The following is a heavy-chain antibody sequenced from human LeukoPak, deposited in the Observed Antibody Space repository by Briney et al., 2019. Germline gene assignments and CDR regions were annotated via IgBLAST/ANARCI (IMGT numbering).Heavy chain of an antibody. D-gene: IGHD6-19*01. CDR3: AKSPSLGGWTFDY. V-gene: IGHV3-23*01. Sequence: GGSLRLSCAASGFTFSSYAMSWVRQAPGKGLEWVSAISGSGGSTYYADSVTGRFTISRDNSKNTLYLQMNTLRAEDTAVYYCAKSPSLGGWTFDYWGQGTLVTVSP. CDR2: ISGSGGST. CDR1: GFTFSSYA. J-gene: IGHJ4*02.